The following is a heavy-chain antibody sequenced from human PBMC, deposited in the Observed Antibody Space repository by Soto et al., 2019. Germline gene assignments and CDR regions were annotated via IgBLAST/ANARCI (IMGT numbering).Heavy chain of an antibody. D-gene: IGHD3-22*01. V-gene: IGHV4-4*02. J-gene: IGHJ5*02. CDR2: IYYSGST. CDR1: GGSISTSNW. CDR3: ARRPTDDGSEYKNWFGL. Sequence: SETLSLTCTVSGGSISTSNWWSWVRQPPGKGLEWIGEIYYSGSTNYRPSLSSRVTISIDTSRNQFSLKLSSVTAADTAVYYCARRPTDDGSEYKNWFGLWGQGTLVTVSS.